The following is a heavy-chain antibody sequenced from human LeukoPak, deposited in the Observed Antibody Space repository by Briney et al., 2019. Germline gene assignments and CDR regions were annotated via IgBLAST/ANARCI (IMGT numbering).Heavy chain of an antibody. Sequence: GASVKVSCKASGYTFTSYGITWVRQAPGQGLEWMGWISAYNGNTKYAQKLQGRVTMTTDTSTSTAYMELRSLRSDDTAVYYCARVVRGANWFDPWGQGTLVTVSS. CDR1: GYTFTSYG. J-gene: IGHJ5*02. D-gene: IGHD3-10*01. V-gene: IGHV1-18*01. CDR3: ARVVRGANWFDP. CDR2: ISAYNGNT.